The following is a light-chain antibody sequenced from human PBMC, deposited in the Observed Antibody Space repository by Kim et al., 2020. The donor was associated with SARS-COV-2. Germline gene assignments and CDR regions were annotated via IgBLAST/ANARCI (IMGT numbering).Light chain of an antibody. CDR2: DVS. CDR3: SSYTSSSTWV. J-gene: IGLJ3*02. V-gene: IGLV2-14*04. CDR1: SSDIGGYNY. Sequence: PRQSINSSCPGSSSDIGGYNYVSWYQLQPGETPKRMIYDVSERPSRVYPFASSKCGDTAFLTISGLQADDEADYYCSSYTSSSTWVFGGGTQLTVL.